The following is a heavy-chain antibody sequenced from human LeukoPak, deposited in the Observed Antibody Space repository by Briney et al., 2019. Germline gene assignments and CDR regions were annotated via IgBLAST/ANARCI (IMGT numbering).Heavy chain of an antibody. V-gene: IGHV4-59*01. J-gene: IGHJ5*02. CDR2: IYYSGST. Sequence: SETLSLTCTVSGGSISSYYWSWIRQPPGKGLEWIGYIYYSGSTNYNPSLKSRVTISVDTSKNQFSLKLSSVTAADTAVYYCARGGNYWYNWFDPWGQGTLVTASS. CDR3: ARGGNYWYNWFDP. CDR1: GGSISSYY. D-gene: IGHD1-7*01.